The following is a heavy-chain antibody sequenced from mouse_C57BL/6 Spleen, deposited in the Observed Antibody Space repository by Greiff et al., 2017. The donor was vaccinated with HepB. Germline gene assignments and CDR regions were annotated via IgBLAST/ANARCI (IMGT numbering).Heavy chain of an antibody. Sequence: VQLQQPGAELVKPGASVKLSCKASGYTFTSYWMQWVTQRPGQGLEWIGEIDPTDSYTNYNQKFKGKATFTVDTSSSPAYMQLSSLKSEDSAVYYCARYGSPYYYAMDYWGQGPSVTVSS. V-gene: IGHV1-50*01. D-gene: IGHD1-1*01. CDR1: GYTFTSYW. J-gene: IGHJ4*01. CDR3: ARYGSPYYYAMDY. CDR2: IDPTDSYT.